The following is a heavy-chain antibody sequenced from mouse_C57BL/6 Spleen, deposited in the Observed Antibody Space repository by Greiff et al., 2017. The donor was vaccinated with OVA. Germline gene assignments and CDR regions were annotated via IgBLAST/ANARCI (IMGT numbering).Heavy chain of an antibody. J-gene: IGHJ2*01. V-gene: IGHV1-54*01. CDR1: GYAFTNYL. CDR3: ARREGDLNYFDY. D-gene: IGHD3-3*01. Sequence: QVQLQQSGAELVRPGTSVKVSCKASGYAFTNYLIEWVKQRPGQGLEWIGVINPGSGGTNYNEKFKGKATLTADKSSSTAYMQLSSLTSEDSAIYFCARREGDLNYFDYWGQGTTLTVSS. CDR2: INPGSGGT.